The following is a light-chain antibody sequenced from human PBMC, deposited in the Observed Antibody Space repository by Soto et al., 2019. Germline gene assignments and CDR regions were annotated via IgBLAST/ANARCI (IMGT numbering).Light chain of an antibody. CDR3: QQYSNWPLT. CDR2: GAS. V-gene: IGKV3-20*01. CDR1: QSVSSSN. J-gene: IGKJ4*01. Sequence: DIVLTQSPDTLSLSPGERATLSCRASQSVSSSNFAWYQQKPAQAPRLLIYGASRRAPGIPERFSGSGSGTDFTLTISSLQSEDFAVYYCQQYSNWPLTFGGGTKVDIK.